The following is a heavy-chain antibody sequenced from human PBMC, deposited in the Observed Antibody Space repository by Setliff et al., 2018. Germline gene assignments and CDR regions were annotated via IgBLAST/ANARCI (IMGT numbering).Heavy chain of an antibody. CDR3: ARPGLYCSGGSCYGDDAFDI. Sequence: ASVKVSCKASGYTFSSYAISWVRQAPGQGLEWMGWISAYDGDTNYAQKLQGRVTMTTDTSTTTAYMELRSLRSDDTAVYYCARPGLYCSGGSCYGDDAFDIWGQGTMVTVSS. V-gene: IGHV1-18*01. D-gene: IGHD2-15*01. CDR2: ISAYDGDT. J-gene: IGHJ3*02. CDR1: GYTFSSYA.